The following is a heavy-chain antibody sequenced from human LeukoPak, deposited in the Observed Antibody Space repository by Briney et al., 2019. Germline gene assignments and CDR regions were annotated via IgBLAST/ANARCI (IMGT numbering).Heavy chain of an antibody. CDR1: GYTFFSHD. CDR3: ARDTSGQTRADDAFDT. CDR2: MNPKSGNT. J-gene: IGHJ3*02. V-gene: IGHV1-8*03. Sequence: ASVKVSCKASGYTFFSHDINWVRQATGQGREWMGWMNPKSGNTGYAQKFQARITISRDTSRNTAYMELNSLISEDTAVYFCARDTSGQTRADDAFDTWGQGTMVTVSS. D-gene: IGHD6-19*01.